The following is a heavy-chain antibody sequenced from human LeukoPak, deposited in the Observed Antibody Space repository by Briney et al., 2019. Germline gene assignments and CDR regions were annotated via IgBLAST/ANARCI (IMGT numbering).Heavy chain of an antibody. CDR2: INPNSGGT. Sequence: ASVKVSCKPSGYTFTGYYMHWVRQAPGQGLEWMGWINPNSGGTSYAQKFQGWVTMTRDTSISTAYMELSRLRSDDTAVYYCARGGYYDFWSGYSPFDYWGQGTPVTVSS. CDR3: ARGGYYDFWSGYSPFDY. CDR1: GYTFTGYY. J-gene: IGHJ4*02. V-gene: IGHV1-2*04. D-gene: IGHD3-3*01.